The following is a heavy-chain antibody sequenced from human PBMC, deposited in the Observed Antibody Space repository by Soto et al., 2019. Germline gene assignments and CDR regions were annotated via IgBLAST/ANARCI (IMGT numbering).Heavy chain of an antibody. CDR1: GFTFSSYS. D-gene: IGHD6-6*01. CDR2: ISSSSSYI. CDR3: ARVSAARVLGMDV. Sequence: GGSLRLSCAASGFTFSSYSMNWVRQAPGKGLEWVSSISSSSSYIYYADSVKGRFTISRDNAKNSLYLQMNSLRAEDTVVYYCARVSAARVLGMDVWGQGTTVTVSS. V-gene: IGHV3-21*01. J-gene: IGHJ6*02.